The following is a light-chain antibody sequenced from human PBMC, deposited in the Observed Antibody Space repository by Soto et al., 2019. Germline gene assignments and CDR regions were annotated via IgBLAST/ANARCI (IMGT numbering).Light chain of an antibody. CDR1: QSISSW. Sequence: DIQMTQSPSTLCASVGDRVTITCRASQSISSWLAWYQHKPGKAPKLLIYKASSLESGVPSRFSGSGSGTEFTLTISSLQPDDFATYYCQQYNSYSWTFGQGTKVDIK. CDR2: KAS. J-gene: IGKJ1*01. CDR3: QQYNSYSWT. V-gene: IGKV1-5*03.